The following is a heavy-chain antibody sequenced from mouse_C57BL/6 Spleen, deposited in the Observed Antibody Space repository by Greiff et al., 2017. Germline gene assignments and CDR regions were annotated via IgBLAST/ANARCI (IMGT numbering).Heavy chain of an antibody. J-gene: IGHJ1*03. CDR3: SRYYSDYVGYFDV. CDR1: GFTFSNYW. D-gene: IGHD2-13*01. Sequence: EVQGVESGGGLVQPGGSMKLSCVASGFTFSNYWMNWVRQSPEKGLEWVAQIRLKSDNYATHYAESVKGRFTISRDDSKSSVYLQMNNLRAEDTGIYYCSRYYSDYVGYFDVWGTGTTVTVSS. V-gene: IGHV6-3*01. CDR2: IRLKSDNYAT.